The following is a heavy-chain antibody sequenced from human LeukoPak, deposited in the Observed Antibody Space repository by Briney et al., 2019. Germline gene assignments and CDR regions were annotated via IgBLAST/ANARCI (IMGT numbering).Heavy chain of an antibody. J-gene: IGHJ4*02. CDR2: ISSGGSTV. Sequence: GGSLRLSCAASGFTFSSYEMNWVRQAPGKGLEWVSYISSGGSTVHYADSVKGRFTISRDNAKNSLYLQMNSLRAEDTAVYYCARDRSGYYYDSSRLWYWGQGTLVTVSS. D-gene: IGHD3-22*01. CDR3: ARDRSGYYYDSSRLWY. CDR1: GFTFSSYE. V-gene: IGHV3-48*03.